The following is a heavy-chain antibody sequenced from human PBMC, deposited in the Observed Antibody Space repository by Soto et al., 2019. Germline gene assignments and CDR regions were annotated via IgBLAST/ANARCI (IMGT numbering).Heavy chain of an antibody. D-gene: IGHD1-1*01. V-gene: IGHV5-10-1*01. CDR2: IDPSDSYT. J-gene: IGHJ6*02. CDR3: ARRLSGPKEEYNAYYFHGLDV. Sequence: PGESLKISCKGSGYSFTSHWITWVRQTPGKGLEWMGRIDPSDSYTNYSPSFQGRVTISADRSISTAFLQSSSLEASDTAIYYCARRLSGPKEEYNAYYFHGLDVWGQGTTVTVSS. CDR1: GYSFTSHW.